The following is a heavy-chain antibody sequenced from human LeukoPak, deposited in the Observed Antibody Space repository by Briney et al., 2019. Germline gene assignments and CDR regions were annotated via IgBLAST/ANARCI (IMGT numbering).Heavy chain of an antibody. CDR3: AKDKGYSSSWYTSDY. V-gene: IGHV3-30*02. D-gene: IGHD6-13*01. CDR1: GFTFSSYG. Sequence: PGGSLRLSCAASGFTFSSYGMHWVLQAPGKGLEWVAFIRYDGSNKYYADSVKGRFTISRDNSKNTLYLQMNSLRAEDTAVYYCAKDKGYSSSWYTSDYWGQGTLVTVSS. CDR2: IRYDGSNK. J-gene: IGHJ4*02.